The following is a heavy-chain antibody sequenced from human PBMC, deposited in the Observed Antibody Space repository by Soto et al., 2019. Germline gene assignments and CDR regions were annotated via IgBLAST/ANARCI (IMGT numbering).Heavy chain of an antibody. CDR1: GASITAYY. V-gene: IGHV4-59*08. Sequence: QVQLQESGPGLVKPSETLSLTCAVSGASITAYYWAWVRQPPGKGLEYIGHVHNSGRADYNPSLMSRVTISVDTSRNQFSLHLTSVTAADTAVYFCARHENGGTYPLAYWGQGTLVTVSS. J-gene: IGHJ4*02. CDR3: ARHENGGTYPLAY. CDR2: VHNSGRA. D-gene: IGHD1-26*01.